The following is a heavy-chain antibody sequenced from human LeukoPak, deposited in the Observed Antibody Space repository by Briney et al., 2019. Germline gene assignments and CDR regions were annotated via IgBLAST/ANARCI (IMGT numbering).Heavy chain of an antibody. V-gene: IGHV3-23*01. J-gene: IGHJ4*02. CDR2: FSVSGGST. Sequence: PGGSLRLSCAVPGFTFSSSAMSWVRQGPGKGLEGGSAFSVSGGSTCYADSFKGRFTISRDNSRTTLYLKMNSLRAEDTDVYYCASPGQWDYWGQGTLVTVSS. D-gene: IGHD6-19*01. CDR1: GFTFSSSA. CDR3: ASPGQWDY.